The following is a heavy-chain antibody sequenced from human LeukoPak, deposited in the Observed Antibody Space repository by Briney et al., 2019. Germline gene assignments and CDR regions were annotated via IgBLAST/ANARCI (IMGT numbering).Heavy chain of an antibody. J-gene: IGHJ6*02. CDR3: ARGVGAAADRYYYYYYGMDV. CDR2: IKQDGSEK. V-gene: IGHV3-7*01. Sequence: GGSLRLSCAASGFTFSSYWMSWVRQAPGKGLEWVANIKQDGSEKYYVDSVKGRFTISRDNAKNSLYLQMNSLRAEDTAVYYCARGVGAAADRYYYYYYGMDVWGQGTTVTVSS. CDR1: GFTFSSYW. D-gene: IGHD6-13*01.